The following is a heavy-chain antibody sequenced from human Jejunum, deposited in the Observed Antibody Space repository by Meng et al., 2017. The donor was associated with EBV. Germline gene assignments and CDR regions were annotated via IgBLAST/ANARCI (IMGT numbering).Heavy chain of an antibody. V-gene: IGHV4-61*01. J-gene: IGHJ4*02. CDR3: AYYLIGGGGVGS. CDR1: GDPVTSAMYS. Sequence: QVPLSELAHVPCTPPTTLSLPRTLSGDPVTSAMYSRTRPRRPPGKGLDCFCYCYKVGSTNYLPPLRTRSTLPLNTPKTQFSLKWGSVPAADTAMYYCAYYLIGGGGVGSWGQGTLVTVSS. CDR2: CYKVGST. D-gene: IGHD3-16*01.